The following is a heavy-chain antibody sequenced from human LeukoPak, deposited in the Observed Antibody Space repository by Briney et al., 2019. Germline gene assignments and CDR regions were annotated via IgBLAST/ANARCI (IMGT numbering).Heavy chain of an antibody. J-gene: IGHJ4*02. V-gene: IGHV4-38-2*02. CDR2: ISHSGHT. D-gene: IGHD3-16*01. CDR1: GYSISSAYY. CDR3: TGDLTQPFDH. Sequence: SETLSLTCTVSGYSISSAYYWGWIRPPPGNGLEWIGNISHSGHTYYNPSFKSRVTISVDTSHNQFSLKLSSVTAADTAVYYCTGDLTQPFDHWGQGTLVTVPS.